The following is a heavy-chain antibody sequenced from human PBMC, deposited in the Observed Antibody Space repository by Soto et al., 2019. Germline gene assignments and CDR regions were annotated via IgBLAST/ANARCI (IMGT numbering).Heavy chain of an antibody. D-gene: IGHD3-10*01. CDR1: GGSISSGGYS. V-gene: IGHV4-30-2*01. CDR3: ARGSRDGYKSDAFDI. CDR2: IYHSGST. Sequence: SETLSLTCAVSGGSISSGGYSWSWIRQPPGKGLEWIEYIYHSGSTYYNPSLKSRVTISVDRSKNQFSLKLSSVTAADTAVYYCARGSRDGYKSDAFDIWGQGTMVTVSS. J-gene: IGHJ3*02.